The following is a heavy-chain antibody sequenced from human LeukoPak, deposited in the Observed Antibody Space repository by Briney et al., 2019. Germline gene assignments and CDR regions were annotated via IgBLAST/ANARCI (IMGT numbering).Heavy chain of an antibody. D-gene: IGHD6-19*01. CDR2: INSVGSST. V-gene: IGHV3-74*01. CDR3: ARERTSGWDAFDF. Sequence: GGSLRLSCAASGFTFSTFWMHWVRQAPGKGLVWVSRINSVGSSTNYADSVKGRFTISRDNAKNTLYLQMNSLRSEDTAVYYCARERTSGWDAFDFWGQGTLVTVSS. J-gene: IGHJ4*02. CDR1: GFTFSTFW.